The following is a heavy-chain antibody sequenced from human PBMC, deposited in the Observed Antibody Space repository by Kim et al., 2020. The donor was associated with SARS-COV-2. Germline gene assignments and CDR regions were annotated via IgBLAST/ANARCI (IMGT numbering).Heavy chain of an antibody. Sequence: SVKVSCKASGGTFSSYAISWVRQAPGQGLEWMGAIIPIFGTANYAQKFQGRVTITADESTSTAYMELSSLRSEDTAVYYCARWGENSDYYDSSGPDAFDIWGQGTMVTVSS. CDR1: GGTFSSYA. CDR3: ARWGENSDYYDSSGPDAFDI. CDR2: IIPIFGTA. J-gene: IGHJ3*02. D-gene: IGHD3-22*01. V-gene: IGHV1-69*13.